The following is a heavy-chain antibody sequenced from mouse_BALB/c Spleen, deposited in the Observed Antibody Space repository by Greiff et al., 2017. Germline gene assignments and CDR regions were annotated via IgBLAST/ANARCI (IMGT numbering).Heavy chain of an antibody. CDR2: ISSGSSTI. CDR3: ARSHDGYYVWFAY. V-gene: IGHV5-17*02. Sequence: EVKLVESGGGLVQPGGSRKLSCAASGFTFSSFGMHWVRQAPEKGLEWVAYISSGSSTIYYADTVKGRFTISRDNPKNTLFLQMTSLRSEDTAMYYCARSHDGYYVWFAYWGQGTLVTVSA. J-gene: IGHJ3*01. CDR1: GFTFSSFG. D-gene: IGHD2-3*01.